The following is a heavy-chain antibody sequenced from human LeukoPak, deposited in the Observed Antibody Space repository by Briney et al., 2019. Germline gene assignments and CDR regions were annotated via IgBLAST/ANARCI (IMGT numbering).Heavy chain of an antibody. CDR2: IIPIFGTA. CDR3: AREGYSSGDFDY. D-gene: IGHD6-19*01. J-gene: IGHJ4*02. CDR1: GGTFSSYA. Sequence: SVKVSCKASGGTFSSYAISWVRQAPGQGLEWMGGIIPIFGTANYAQKFQGRVTITADESTSTAYMELSSLRSEDTAVYYCAREGYSSGDFDYWGRGTLVTVSS. V-gene: IGHV1-69*13.